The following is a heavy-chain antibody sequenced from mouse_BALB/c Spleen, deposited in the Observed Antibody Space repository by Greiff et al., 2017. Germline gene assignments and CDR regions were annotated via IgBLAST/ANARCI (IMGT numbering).Heavy chain of an antibody. Sequence: EVQLQQSGPELVKPGASVKISCKASGYSFTGYFMNWVKQSHGKSLEWIGRINPYNGDTFYNQKFKGKATLTADKSSSTAYMQLSSLTSENSAVYFCARSYGNYDAMDYWGQGTSVTVSS. CDR1: GYSFTGYF. V-gene: IGHV1-20*01. J-gene: IGHJ4*01. CDR3: ARSYGNYDAMDY. D-gene: IGHD2-1*01. CDR2: INPYNGDT.